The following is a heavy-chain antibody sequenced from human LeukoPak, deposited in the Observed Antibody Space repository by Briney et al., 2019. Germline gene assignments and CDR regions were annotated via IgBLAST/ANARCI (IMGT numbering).Heavy chain of an antibody. J-gene: IGHJ4*02. CDR1: GFTFSSYS. CDR2: ISNTGSTI. D-gene: IGHD6-6*01. Sequence: HPGGSLRLSCAASGFTFSSYSMNWVRQAPGKGLEWVSYISNTGSTIYYADSVRGRFTISRDNAKNSLYLQMNSLRAEDTAVYYCARGPYTSSNYFDYWGQGTLVTVSS. CDR3: ARGPYTSSNYFDY. V-gene: IGHV3-48*01.